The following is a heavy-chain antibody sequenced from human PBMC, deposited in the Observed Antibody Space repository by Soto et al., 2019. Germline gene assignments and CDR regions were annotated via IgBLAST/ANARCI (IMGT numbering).Heavy chain of an antibody. CDR2: ISGSGGST. D-gene: IGHD2-15*01. CDR1: GFTFSSYA. V-gene: IGHV3-23*01. Sequence: PGGSLRLSCAASGFTFSSYAMSWVRQAPGKGLEWVSAISGSGGSTYYADSVKGRFTISRDNSKNTLYLQMNSLRAEDTAVYYCAKDARGYCSGGSCPITHWGQGTLVTVSS. J-gene: IGHJ4*02. CDR3: AKDARGYCSGGSCPITH.